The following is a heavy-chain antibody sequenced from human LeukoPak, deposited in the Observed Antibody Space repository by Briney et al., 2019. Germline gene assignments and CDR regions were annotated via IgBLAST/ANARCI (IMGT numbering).Heavy chain of an antibody. J-gene: IGHJ6*02. D-gene: IGHD3-3*01. CDR3: SNDRDGMDV. CDR2: INPNRGGT. V-gene: IGHV1-2*02. Sequence: SVNVSCKGSGYTFTHYYMHWVRQAPAQGLEWMGCINPNRGGTNYEQKFQGSVNITRDMSISKAYLELSRLRSDDTAVYYYSNDRDGMDVWGQGTTVTVSS. CDR1: GYTFTHYY.